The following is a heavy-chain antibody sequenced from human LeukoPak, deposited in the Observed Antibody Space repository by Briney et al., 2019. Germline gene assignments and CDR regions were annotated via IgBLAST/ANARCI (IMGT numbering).Heavy chain of an antibody. D-gene: IGHD6-13*01. J-gene: IGHJ5*02. CDR2: ISSSGSTI. V-gene: IGHV3-11*01. Sequence: GGSLRLSCAASGFTFSDYYMSWIRQAPGKGLEWVSYISSSGSTIYYADSVKGRFTISRDNAKNSLYLQMNSLRTEDTAVYYCAKGSGYSSKTNWFDPWGQGTLVTVSS. CDR1: GFTFSDYY. CDR3: AKGSGYSSKTNWFDP.